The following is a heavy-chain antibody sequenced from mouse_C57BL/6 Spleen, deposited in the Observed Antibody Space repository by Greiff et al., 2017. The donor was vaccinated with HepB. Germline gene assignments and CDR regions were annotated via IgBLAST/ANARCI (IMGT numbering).Heavy chain of an antibody. CDR2: ISSGSSTI. CDR1: GFTFSDYG. Sequence: VQLKESGGGLVKPGGSLKLSCAASGFTFSDYGMHWVRQAPETGLEWVAYISSGSSTIYYADTVKGRFTISRDNAKNTLFLQMTSLRSADTAMYYCARPSYGRSHPAWFADWGQGTLVTVSA. V-gene: IGHV5-17*01. J-gene: IGHJ3*01. D-gene: IGHD1-1*01. CDR3: ARPSYGRSHPAWFAD.